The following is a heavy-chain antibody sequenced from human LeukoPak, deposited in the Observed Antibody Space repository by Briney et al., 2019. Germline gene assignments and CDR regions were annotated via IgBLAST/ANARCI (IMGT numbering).Heavy chain of an antibody. CDR1: GGSITSRDYY. J-gene: IGHJ4*02. Sequence: PSETLSPTCIVSGGSITSRDYYWGWIRQPPGKGLEWIGSIQYSGTTYYNPSLKSRVTVSVDTSKNQFSLNLSSVTATDTAVYYCARRRGSRLRGLTTYNFDSWGQGTLVTVSS. V-gene: IGHV4-39*01. CDR2: IQYSGTT. D-gene: IGHD3-10*01. CDR3: ARRRGSRLRGLTTYNFDS.